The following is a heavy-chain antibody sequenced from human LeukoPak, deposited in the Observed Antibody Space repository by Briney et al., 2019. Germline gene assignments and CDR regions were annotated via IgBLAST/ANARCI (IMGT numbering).Heavy chain of an antibody. J-gene: IGHJ2*01. Sequence: SETLSLTCAVYGGSFSGYYWSWIRQPPGKGLEWIGEINHSGSTNYNPSLKSRVTISVDTSKNQFSLKLSSVTAADAAVYYCARGYGGNSGWYFDLWGRGTLVTVSS. D-gene: IGHD4-23*01. V-gene: IGHV4-34*01. CDR1: GGSFSGYY. CDR3: ARGYGGNSGWYFDL. CDR2: INHSGST.